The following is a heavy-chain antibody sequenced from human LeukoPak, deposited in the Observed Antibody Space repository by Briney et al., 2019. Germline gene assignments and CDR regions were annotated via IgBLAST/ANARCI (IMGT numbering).Heavy chain of an antibody. CDR2: IYSGGST. Sequence: GGSLRLSCAASGFTVSSNYMSWVREAPGKGLEWVSVIYSGGSTYYADSVKGRFTISRDNSKNTLYLQMNSLRAEDTAVYYCARDKDYYGSGSYPNDAFDIWGQGTMVTVSS. J-gene: IGHJ3*02. CDR1: GFTVSSNY. V-gene: IGHV3-66*01. CDR3: ARDKDYYGSGSYPNDAFDI. D-gene: IGHD3-10*01.